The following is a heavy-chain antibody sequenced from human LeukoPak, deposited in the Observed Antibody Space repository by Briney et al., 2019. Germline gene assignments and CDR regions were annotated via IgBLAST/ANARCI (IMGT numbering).Heavy chain of an antibody. CDR2: IYTSGST. J-gene: IGHJ4*02. Sequence: SETLSLTCTVSGGSFSSYYWSWIRQPPGKGLEWIGYIYTSGSTNYNPSLKSRVTISVDTSKNQFSLKLSSVTAADTAVYYCARRGRGSSGFDYWGQGTLVTVSS. V-gene: IGHV4-4*09. D-gene: IGHD6-6*01. CDR1: GGSFSSYY. CDR3: ARRGRGSSGFDY.